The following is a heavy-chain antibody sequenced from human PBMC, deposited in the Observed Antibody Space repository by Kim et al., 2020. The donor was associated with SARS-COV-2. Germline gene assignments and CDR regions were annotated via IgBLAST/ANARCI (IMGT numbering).Heavy chain of an antibody. CDR3: ARGPYCGGDCYSYYYYGMDV. Sequence: RVTISVDTSKNQFSLKLSSVTAADTAVYYCARGPYCGGDCYSYYYYGMDVWGQGTTVTVSS. J-gene: IGHJ6*02. D-gene: IGHD2-21*02. V-gene: IGHV4-59*09.